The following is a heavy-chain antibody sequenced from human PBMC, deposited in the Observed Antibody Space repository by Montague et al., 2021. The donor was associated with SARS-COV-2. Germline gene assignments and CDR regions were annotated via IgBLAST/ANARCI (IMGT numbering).Heavy chain of an antibody. CDR3: ATESIVGVVIYALAF. V-gene: IGHV1-24*01. CDR1: EYTLNEVP. J-gene: IGHJ3*01. CDR2: FDPEHGET. Sequence: SVKVSCKASEYTLNEVPIHWVRQAPGEGLEWMGSFDPEHGETVYSQNFQGRVTMTEDPSTETAYLELSNLISDDTAVYYCATESIVGVVIYALAFWGQGTLVTVSS. D-gene: IGHD3-3*02.